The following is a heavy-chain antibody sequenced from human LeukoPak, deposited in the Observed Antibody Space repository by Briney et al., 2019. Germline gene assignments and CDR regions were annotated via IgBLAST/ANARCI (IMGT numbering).Heavy chain of an antibody. D-gene: IGHD3-22*01. J-gene: IGHJ1*01. V-gene: IGHV3-23*01. Sequence: GGSLRLSCAASGFTFSSYAMSWVRQAPGKGLEWVSAISGSGGSTYYADSVKGRFTISRDNSKNTLYLQMNSLRAEDTAVYYCAKDYPSDYTYYYDSSGYYYRGFQHWGQGTLVTVSS. CDR2: ISGSGGST. CDR1: GFTFSSYA. CDR3: AKDYPSDYTYYYDSSGYYYRGFQH.